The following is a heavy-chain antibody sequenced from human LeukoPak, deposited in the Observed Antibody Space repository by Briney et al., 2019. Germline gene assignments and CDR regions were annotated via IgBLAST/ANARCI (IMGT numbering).Heavy chain of an antibody. CDR3: ARVGYADSSSWYWDYYYGMDV. CDR1: GFTFSSYW. V-gene: IGHV3-7*01. D-gene: IGHD6-13*01. Sequence: GGSLRLSCAASGFTFSSYWMSWVRQAPGKGLEWVANIKQDGSEKYYVDSVKGRFTISRDNAKNSLYLQMNSLRAEDTAVYYCARVGYADSSSWYWDYYYGMDVWGQGTTVTVSS. J-gene: IGHJ6*02. CDR2: IKQDGSEK.